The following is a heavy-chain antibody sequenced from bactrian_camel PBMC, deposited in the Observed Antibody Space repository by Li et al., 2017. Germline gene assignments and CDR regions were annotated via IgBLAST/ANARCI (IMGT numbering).Heavy chain of an antibody. Sequence: QLVESGGGLVQPGGSLRLSCVASGFTFSNYGMSWVRQAPGKKLEWVSSAVHFDAGDGGAYYADSVKGRFTISRDNAKNTLYLKLNSLRTEDTAMYYCAVSTTTYSPVFGQGTQVTVS. D-gene: IGHD7*01. J-gene: IGHJ4*01. V-gene: IGHV3S40*01. CDR1: GFTFSNYG. CDR2: FDAGDGGA.